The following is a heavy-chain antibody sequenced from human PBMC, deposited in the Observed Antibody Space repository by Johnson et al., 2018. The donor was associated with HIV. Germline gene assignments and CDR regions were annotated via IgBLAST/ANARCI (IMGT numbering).Heavy chain of an antibody. V-gene: IGHV3-30-3*01. J-gene: IGHJ3*02. CDR2: ISYDGSNK. CDR1: GFTFSSYA. Sequence: QVQLVESGGGVVQPGRSLRLSCAASGFTFSSYAMHWVRQAPGKGLEWVAAISYDGSNKYYADSVKGRFTISRDNSKNTFYLQMNSLRAEDTAVYYCATIDAFDIWGQGTMVTVSS. CDR3: ATIDAFDI.